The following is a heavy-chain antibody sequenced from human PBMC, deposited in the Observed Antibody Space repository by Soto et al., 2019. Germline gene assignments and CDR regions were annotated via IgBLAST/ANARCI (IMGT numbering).Heavy chain of an antibody. J-gene: IGHJ3*01. D-gene: IGHD2-2*01. V-gene: IGHV2-5*02. CDR2: IYWDDDT. CDR3: AHAYGGTSWPNDAFDV. CDR1: GFSFSADGVG. Sequence: QITLKESGPTLVKPTQTLTLTCIFSGFSFSADGVGVGWIRQPPGKALEWLALIYWDDDTRYSPSLKSRLTITKDTSKNQVVLTMTNMDPVDTATYYCAHAYGGTSWPNDAFDVWGLGTVVTVSS.